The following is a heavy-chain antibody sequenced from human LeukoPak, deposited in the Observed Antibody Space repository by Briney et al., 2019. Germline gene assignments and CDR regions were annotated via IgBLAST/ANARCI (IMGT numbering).Heavy chain of an antibody. V-gene: IGHV4-34*01. CDR3: ARNPYVWGSYLYRFDY. CDR1: GGSFSGYY. CDR2: INHSGST. Sequence: SETLSHACAVYGGSFSGYYWSWIRQPPGKGLEWIGEINHSGSTNYDPSLKSRVTISVDTSKNQFSLKLSSVTAADTAVYYCARNPYVWGSYLYRFDYWGQETLVTVSS. D-gene: IGHD3-16*02. J-gene: IGHJ4*02.